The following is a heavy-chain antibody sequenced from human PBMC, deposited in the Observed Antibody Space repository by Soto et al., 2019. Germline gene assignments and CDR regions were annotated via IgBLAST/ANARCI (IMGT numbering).Heavy chain of an antibody. CDR1: GFSFTTYW. CDR2: IYPGDPKT. D-gene: IGHD6-13*01. CDR3: ARRRIAAAGYYYVMDV. V-gene: IGHV5-51*01. Sequence: PGESLKISCKGSGFSFTTYWIAWVRQMPGKGLEWMGIIYPGDPKTTYSPSFQGQVTISADKSISTAYLQWSSLKASDTAMYYCARRRIAAAGYYYVMDVWGQGTTVTVSS. J-gene: IGHJ6*02.